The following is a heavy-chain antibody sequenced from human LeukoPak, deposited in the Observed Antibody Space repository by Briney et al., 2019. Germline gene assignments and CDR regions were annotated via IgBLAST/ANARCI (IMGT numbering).Heavy chain of an antibody. J-gene: IGHJ4*02. V-gene: IGHV4-31*03. CDR1: GGSISSGGYY. CDR3: ARGTGDGSEFDY. Sequence: PSETLSVTCSVSGGSISSGGYYWRCIRQHPGKGLEWIGYIYYSGSTYYNPSLKSRVTISVDTSKNQFSLKLSSVTAADTAVYYCARGTGDGSEFDYWGQGTLVTVSS. D-gene: IGHD1-1*01. CDR2: IYYSGST.